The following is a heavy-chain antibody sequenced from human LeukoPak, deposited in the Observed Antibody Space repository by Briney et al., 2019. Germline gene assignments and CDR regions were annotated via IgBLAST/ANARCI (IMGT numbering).Heavy chain of an antibody. D-gene: IGHD5-24*01. CDR2: IIPIFGTA. Sequence: ASVKVSCKACGGAFSSYAISWVRQAPGQGLEWMGGIIPIFGTANYAQKFQGRVTITADESTSTAYMELSSLRSEDTAVYYCARDTGSGDGYTYWGQGTLVTVSS. J-gene: IGHJ4*02. CDR1: GGAFSSYA. V-gene: IGHV1-69*13. CDR3: ARDTGSGDGYTY.